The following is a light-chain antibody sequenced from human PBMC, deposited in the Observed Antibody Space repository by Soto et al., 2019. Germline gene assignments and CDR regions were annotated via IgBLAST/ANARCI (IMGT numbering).Light chain of an antibody. CDR2: GAS. J-gene: IGKJ5*01. CDR3: QQYDWSSIT. V-gene: IGKV3-20*01. CDR1: QSVSSSY. Sequence: EIVLTQSPGTLSLSPGERATLSCRASQSVSSSYLAWYQQKPGQAPRLLIYGASSRATGIPDRFSGSGSGTDFALTISRLEPEDFAVYDCQQYDWSSITFGQGTRLEIK.